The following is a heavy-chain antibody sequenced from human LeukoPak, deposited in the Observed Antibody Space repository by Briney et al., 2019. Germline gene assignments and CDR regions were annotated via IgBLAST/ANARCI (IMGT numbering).Heavy chain of an antibody. Sequence: GGSLRLSCAASVFTFCNYSMHWVRQAPCKGLEWMAAIWYDGSNKYFADSVKGRFTLSRDNSKNTLYLQMNSLRAEDTAVYYCARDRGIVGATIWYFDLWGRGTLVTVSS. CDR1: VFTFCNYS. D-gene: IGHD1-26*01. J-gene: IGHJ2*01. CDR2: IWYDGSNK. CDR3: ARDRGIVGATIWYFDL. V-gene: IGHV3-33*01.